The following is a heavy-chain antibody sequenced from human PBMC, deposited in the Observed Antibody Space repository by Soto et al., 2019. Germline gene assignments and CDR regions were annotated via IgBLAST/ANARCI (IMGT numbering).Heavy chain of an antibody. J-gene: IGHJ6*02. D-gene: IGHD2-2*01. CDR3: ARGGDIVVAPAALPPVPYGMDV. V-gene: IGHV1-18*04. Sequence: ASVKVSCKASGYTFTSYGISWVRQAPGQGLEWMGWISAYNGNTNYAQKLQGRVTMTTDTSTSTAYMELRSLRSDDTAVYYCARGGDIVVAPAALPPVPYGMDVWGQGTTVTVSS. CDR1: GYTFTSYG. CDR2: ISAYNGNT.